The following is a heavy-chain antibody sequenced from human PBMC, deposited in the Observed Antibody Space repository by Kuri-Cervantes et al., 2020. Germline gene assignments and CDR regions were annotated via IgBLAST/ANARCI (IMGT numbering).Heavy chain of an antibody. CDR1: GFTFSGYY. Sequence: GESLKISCAASGFTFSGYYMSWVRQAPGRGLEWVANIKKDETEKYYLDSVKGRFTISRDNAKNSLYLQMNSLRAEDTAVYFCAKSNWNGGGAFDTWGQGTMVTVSS. V-gene: IGHV3-7*02. CDR2: IKKDETEK. J-gene: IGHJ3*02. D-gene: IGHD1-20*01. CDR3: AKSNWNGGGAFDT.